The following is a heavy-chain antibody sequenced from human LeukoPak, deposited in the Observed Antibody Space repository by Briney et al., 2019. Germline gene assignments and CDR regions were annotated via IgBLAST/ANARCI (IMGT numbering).Heavy chain of an antibody. D-gene: IGHD6-19*01. Sequence: GGSLRLSCAASGFTFSSYAMSWVRQAPGKGLEWVSVIYSGGSTYYADSVKGRFTISRDNSKNTLYLQMNGLRAEDTAVYYCARKGRSSGPTGPGGRLYWGQGTLVTVSS. V-gene: IGHV3-53*01. CDR3: ARKGRSSGPTGPGGRLY. CDR1: GFTFSSYA. J-gene: IGHJ4*02. CDR2: IYSGGST.